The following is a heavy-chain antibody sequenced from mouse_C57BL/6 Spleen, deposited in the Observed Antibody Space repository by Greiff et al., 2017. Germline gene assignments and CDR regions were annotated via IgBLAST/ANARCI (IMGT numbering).Heavy chain of an antibody. J-gene: IGHJ3*01. CDR3: AREALYDYDGAWFAY. D-gene: IGHD2-4*01. V-gene: IGHV1-54*01. Sequence: QVQLQQSGAELVRPGTSVKVSCKASGYAFTNYLIEWVKQRPGQGLEWIGVINPGSGGTNYNEQFKGKATLTADKSSSTAYMQLSSLTSEDSAVYFCAREALYDYDGAWFAYWGQGTLVTVSA. CDR1: GYAFTNYL. CDR2: INPGSGGT.